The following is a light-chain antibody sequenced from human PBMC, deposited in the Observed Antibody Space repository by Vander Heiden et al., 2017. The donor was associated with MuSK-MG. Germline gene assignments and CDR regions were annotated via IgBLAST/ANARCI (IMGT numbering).Light chain of an antibody. J-gene: IGKJ1*01. V-gene: IGKV4-1*01. CDR1: QSVLLIPNNKNY. CDR2: WAS. CDR3: QQYHTPPYT. Sequence: DIVMTQSPASLAVSLVETATSTCKSSQSVLLIPNNKNYLAWYQHNPRQPPRLLIYWASTREPGVPDRFSGGGSGTDFTLTINSLQAEDVALYCWQQYHTPPYTFGQGTKAEVK.